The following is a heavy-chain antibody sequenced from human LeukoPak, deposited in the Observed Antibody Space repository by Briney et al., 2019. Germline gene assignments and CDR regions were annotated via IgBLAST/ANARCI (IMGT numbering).Heavy chain of an antibody. V-gene: IGHV3-23*01. CDR1: GFTFSSYA. CDR2: ITGSGGST. Sequence: GGSLRLSCAASGFTFSSYAMSWVRQAPGKGLEWVSVITGSGGSTNYADSVKGGFTISRDNSKNTLYLKMNSLRAEDTAVYYCAKSRLWEILLSSDAFDIWGQGTMVTVSS. D-gene: IGHD1-26*01. J-gene: IGHJ3*02. CDR3: AKSRLWEILLSSDAFDI.